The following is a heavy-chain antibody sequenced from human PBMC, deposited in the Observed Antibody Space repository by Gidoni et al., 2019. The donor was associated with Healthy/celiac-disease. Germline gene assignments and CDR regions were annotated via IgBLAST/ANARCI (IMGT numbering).Heavy chain of an antibody. CDR1: GFTFSSYG. J-gene: IGHJ6*02. CDR3: AKVKVGYSSSYGMDV. Sequence: QVQLVESGGGVVQPGRSLRLSCAASGFTFSSYGMHWVRQAPGKGLAWVAVISYDGSNKYYADSVKGRFTIPRDNSKNTLYLQMNSLRAEDTAVYYCAKVKVGYSSSYGMDVWGQGTTVTVSS. D-gene: IGHD6-6*01. CDR2: ISYDGSNK. V-gene: IGHV3-30*18.